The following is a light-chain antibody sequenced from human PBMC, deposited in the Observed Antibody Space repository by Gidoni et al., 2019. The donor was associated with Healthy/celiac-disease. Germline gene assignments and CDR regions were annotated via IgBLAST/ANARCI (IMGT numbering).Light chain of an antibody. CDR2: GAS. Sequence: DIVMTKSPDSLAVSLGERATINCKSSQSVLYSSNNKNYLAWYQQKPGQPPKLLIYGASTRESGVPDRFSGSGSGTDFTLTISSLQAEDVAVYYCQQYYRTPPTFGQGTKVEIK. CDR3: QQYYRTPPT. V-gene: IGKV4-1*01. J-gene: IGKJ1*01. CDR1: QSVLYSSNNKNY.